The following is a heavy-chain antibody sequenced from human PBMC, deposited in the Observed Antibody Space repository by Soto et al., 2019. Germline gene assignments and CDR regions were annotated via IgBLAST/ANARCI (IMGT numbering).Heavy chain of an antibody. V-gene: IGHV1-18*01. D-gene: IGHD3-16*01. CDR2: ISAYNGNT. J-gene: IGHJ6*02. Sequence: QVQLVQSGAEVKKPGASVKVSCKTSGYTFTSYGISWVRQAPGQGLVWMGWISAYNGNTNYAQKLQDRVTMTTDTSTTTAYMELRSLRSDDTAVYYCAREGVRPYYYYGMDVWGQGTTVTVSS. CDR3: AREGVRPYYYYGMDV. CDR1: GYTFTSYG.